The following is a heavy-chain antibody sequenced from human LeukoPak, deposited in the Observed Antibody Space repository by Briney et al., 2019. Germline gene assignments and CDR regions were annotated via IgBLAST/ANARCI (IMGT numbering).Heavy chain of an antibody. J-gene: IGHJ4*02. Sequence: GGSLRLSCAASGFTFSSYSMNWVRQAPGKGLEWVSSISSSSSYIYYADSVKGRFTISRDNAKNSLYLQMNSLRAEDTAVNYCAREDTGTTSVYWGQGTLVTVSS. CDR1: GFTFSSYS. V-gene: IGHV3-21*01. CDR2: ISSSSSYI. D-gene: IGHD1-1*01. CDR3: AREDTGTTSVY.